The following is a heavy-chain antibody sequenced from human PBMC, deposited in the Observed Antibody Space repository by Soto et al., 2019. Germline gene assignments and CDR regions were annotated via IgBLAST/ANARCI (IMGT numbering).Heavy chain of an antibody. V-gene: IGHV2-26*01. CDR3: ARRHLAVAVSPWFDP. CDR1: GLSITDSEMG. Sequence: QVTLKESGPVLVKPTETLTLRCTVSGLSITDSEMGVSWIRQPPGKALEWLAHIDSSGEKSDRTFLKSRLTISTDTSKSQIVLIMTNMDPADTATYYCARRHLAVAVSPWFDPWGQGILVTVSS. D-gene: IGHD3-16*01. J-gene: IGHJ5*02. CDR2: IDSSGEK.